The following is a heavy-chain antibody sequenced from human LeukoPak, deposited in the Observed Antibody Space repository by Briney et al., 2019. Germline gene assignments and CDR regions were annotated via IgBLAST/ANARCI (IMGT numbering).Heavy chain of an antibody. Sequence: ASVKVSCKASGYTFTGYYMHWVRQAPGQGLEWMGWTNPNSGGTNYAQKFQGRVTMTRDTSISTAYMELSRLRSDDTAVYYCARGHVDTAMVTVYWGQGTLVTVSS. V-gene: IGHV1-2*02. D-gene: IGHD5-18*01. CDR3: ARGHVDTAMVTVY. CDR1: GYTFTGYY. J-gene: IGHJ4*02. CDR2: TNPNSGGT.